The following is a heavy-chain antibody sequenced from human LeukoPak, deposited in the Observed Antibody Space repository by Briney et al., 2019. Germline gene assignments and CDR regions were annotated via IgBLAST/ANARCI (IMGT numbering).Heavy chain of an antibody. CDR2: INHSGST. Sequence: SETLSLTCAVYGGSFSGYYWSWIRQPPGKGLEWIGEINHSGSTNYNPSLKSRVTISVDTSKNQFSLKLSSVTAADTAVYYCARTDSRYSYGYFNYFDYWGQGTLVTVSS. J-gene: IGHJ4*02. V-gene: IGHV4-34*01. D-gene: IGHD5-18*01. CDR1: GGSFSGYY. CDR3: ARTDSRYSYGYFNYFDY.